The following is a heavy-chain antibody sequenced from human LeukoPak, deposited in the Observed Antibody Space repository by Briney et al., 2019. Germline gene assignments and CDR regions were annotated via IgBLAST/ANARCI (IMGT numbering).Heavy chain of an antibody. CDR3: ARCVQGYSSSWYSLKDYYYYYMDV. CDR1: GYRFTTYW. D-gene: IGHD6-13*01. CDR2: IYPGDSDT. Sequence: GESLKISCKTSGYRFTTYWIGWVRQMPGKGLEWMGTIYPGDSDTRYSPSFQGQVTISADKSISTAYLQWSSLKASDTAMYYCARCVQGYSSSWYSLKDYYYYYMDVWGKGTTVTISS. V-gene: IGHV5-51*01. J-gene: IGHJ6*03.